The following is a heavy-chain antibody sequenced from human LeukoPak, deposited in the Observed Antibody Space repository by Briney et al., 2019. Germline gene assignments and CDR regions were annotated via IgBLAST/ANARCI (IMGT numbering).Heavy chain of an antibody. D-gene: IGHD6-13*01. CDR2: IYSGGNT. J-gene: IGHJ4*02. V-gene: IGHV3-66*01. CDR3: ARDLRAAAGTFDY. Sequence: GGSLRLSCAASGFTVSSNYMSWVRQAPGKGLEWVSVIYSGGNTYYADSVKGRFTISRDYSTNTLYLQMNSLRVEDTAVYYCARDLRAAAGTFDYWGQGTLVTVSS. CDR1: GFTVSSNY.